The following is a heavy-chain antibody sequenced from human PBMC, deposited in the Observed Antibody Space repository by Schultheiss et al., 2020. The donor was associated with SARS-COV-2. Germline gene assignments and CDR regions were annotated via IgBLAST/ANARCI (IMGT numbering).Heavy chain of an antibody. CDR2: ISAYNGNT. CDR3: ARWNTAITIFGVVTRYGMDV. D-gene: IGHD3-3*01. V-gene: IGHV1-18*01. CDR1: GYIFTSYG. J-gene: IGHJ6*02. Sequence: ASVKVSCKASGYIFTSYGISWVRQAPGQGLEWMGWISAYNGNTNYAQKLQGRVTITRDTSASTAYMELSSLRSEDTAVYYCARWNTAITIFGVVTRYGMDVWGQGTTVTVSS.